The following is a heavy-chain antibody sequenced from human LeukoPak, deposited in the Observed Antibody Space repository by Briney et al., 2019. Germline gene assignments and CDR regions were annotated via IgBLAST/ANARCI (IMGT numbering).Heavy chain of an antibody. CDR2: IWYDGSNK. CDR3: ARDMVDGSKSRAGYFDY. Sequence: GRSLRLSCAASGFTFSSYGMHWVRQAPGKGLKWVAVIWYDGSNKYYADFVKGRFTISRDNSRNTLYLQMNSLRAEDTAVYYCARDMVDGSKSRAGYFDYWGQGTLVAVSS. D-gene: IGHD3-10*01. V-gene: IGHV3-33*01. CDR1: GFTFSSYG. J-gene: IGHJ4*02.